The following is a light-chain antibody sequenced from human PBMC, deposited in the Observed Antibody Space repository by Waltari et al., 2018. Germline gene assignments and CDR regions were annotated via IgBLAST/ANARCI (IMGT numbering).Light chain of an antibody. CDR1: DSNIASFG. Sequence: QSVLTQAPSVSGAPGQRVTISCTGGDSNIASFGVNWYQHPPARAPKLIIYENTNRPSGVPDRFSGSKSGTSASLAIDGLQPEDEGDYYCQSYDNSLRGSVLFGGGTKVTV. CDR3: QSYDNSLRGSVL. CDR2: ENT. V-gene: IGLV1-40*01. J-gene: IGLJ3*02.